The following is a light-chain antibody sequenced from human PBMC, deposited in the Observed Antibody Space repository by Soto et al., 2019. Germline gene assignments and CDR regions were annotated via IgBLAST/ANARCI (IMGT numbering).Light chain of an antibody. CDR3: SSYTSTATVV. Sequence: QSALTQPRSVSGSPGQSVTISCTGTSSDVGGYNYVSWYQQHPGKAPKLIIYEVTNRPSGISNRFSGSKSGETASLTISGLQAEDEADYYCSSYTSTATVVFGGGTKLTVL. V-gene: IGLV2-14*01. CDR1: SSDVGGYNY. CDR2: EVT. J-gene: IGLJ3*02.